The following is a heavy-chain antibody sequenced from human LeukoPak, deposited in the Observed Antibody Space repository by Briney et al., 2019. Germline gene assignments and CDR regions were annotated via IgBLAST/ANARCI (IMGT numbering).Heavy chain of an antibody. CDR3: SGAYDSSGGPLDY. Sequence: GGSLRLSCAASGFTFSSNYMSWVRQAPGKGLEWVSVIYSGGSTYYADSVKGRFTISRDNSKNTLYLQMNSLRAEDTAVYYCSGAYDSSGGPLDYWGQGTLVTVSS. CDR1: GFTFSSNY. V-gene: IGHV3-66*01. D-gene: IGHD3-22*01. CDR2: IYSGGST. J-gene: IGHJ4*02.